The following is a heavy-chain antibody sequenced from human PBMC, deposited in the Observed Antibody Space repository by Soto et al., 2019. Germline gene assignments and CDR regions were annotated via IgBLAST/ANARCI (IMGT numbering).Heavy chain of an antibody. D-gene: IGHD6-19*01. Sequence: TGGSLRLSCAASGFTFSSYLMYWVRQAPGKGLVWVSRINSDGSSTSYADSVKGRFTISRDNAKNTLYLQMNSLRAEDTAVYYCAREDGTAVAFNFDYWGQGTLVTVSS. V-gene: IGHV3-74*01. J-gene: IGHJ4*02. CDR1: GFTFSSYL. CDR2: INSDGSST. CDR3: AREDGTAVAFNFDY.